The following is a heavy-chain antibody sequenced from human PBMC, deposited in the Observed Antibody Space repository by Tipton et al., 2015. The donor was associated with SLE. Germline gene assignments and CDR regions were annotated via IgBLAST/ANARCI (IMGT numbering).Heavy chain of an antibody. CDR3: ARYFPASLYSSGWS. D-gene: IGHD6-19*01. V-gene: IGHV3-66*01. CDR1: GFTVSSNY. J-gene: IGHJ5*02. CDR2: IYSGGST. Sequence: SLRLSCAASGFTVSSNYMSWVRQAPGKGLEWVSVIYSGGSTYYADSVKGRFTISRDNSKNTLYLQMNSLRAEDTAVYYCARYFPASLYSSGWSWGQGTLVTVSS.